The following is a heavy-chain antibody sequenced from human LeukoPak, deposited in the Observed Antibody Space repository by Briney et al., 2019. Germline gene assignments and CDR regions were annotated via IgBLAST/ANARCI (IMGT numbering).Heavy chain of an antibody. J-gene: IGHJ4*02. Sequence: GGSLRLSCAASGFTFSSYGMHWVRQTPGKGLEWVSVIYSDGKVYYIDSVKGRFTISRDNSKNTMYLQMNSLRAEDTAVYYCAKGSGRGYSYGLEYWGQGTLVTVSS. V-gene: IGHV3-NL1*01. D-gene: IGHD5-18*01. CDR2: IYSDGKV. CDR1: GFTFSSYG. CDR3: AKGSGRGYSYGLEY.